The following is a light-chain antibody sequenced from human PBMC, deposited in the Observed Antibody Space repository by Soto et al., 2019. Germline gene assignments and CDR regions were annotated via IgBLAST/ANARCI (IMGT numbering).Light chain of an antibody. CDR1: QSLVHTNGVAF. CDR3: LQGTHWPLT. V-gene: IGKV2-30*02. Sequence: DVVMTQSPLSLPVSLGQPASISGRSCQSLVHTNGVAFLNWFHQRPGQSPRRLIYKVSNRDSGVPARFSGSGSGTDFTLKISRVEAEDVGVYYCLQGTHWPLTFGQGTQLEIK. J-gene: IGKJ5*01. CDR2: KVS.